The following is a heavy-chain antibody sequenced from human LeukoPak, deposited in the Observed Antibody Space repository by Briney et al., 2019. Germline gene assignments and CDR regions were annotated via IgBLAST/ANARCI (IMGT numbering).Heavy chain of an antibody. D-gene: IGHD4-17*01. CDR1: GYTFTGYY. CDR2: ISAYNGNT. J-gene: IGHJ5*02. V-gene: IGHV1-18*04. CDR3: ARSDDYAPWFDP. Sequence: ASVKVSCKASGYTFTGYYMHWVRQAPGQGLEWMGWISAYNGNTNYAQKLQGRVTMTTDTSTSTAYMELRSLRSDDTAVYYCARSDDYAPWFDPWGQGTLVTVSS.